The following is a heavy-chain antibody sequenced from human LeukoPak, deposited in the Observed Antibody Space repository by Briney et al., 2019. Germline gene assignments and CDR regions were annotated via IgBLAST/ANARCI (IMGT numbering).Heavy chain of an antibody. CDR3: AKTGYCSSTSCYTAFDP. CDR2: IIPIFGTA. J-gene: IGHJ5*02. Sequence: SVKVSCKASGGTFSSYAISWVRQAPGQGLEWMGGIIPIFGTANYAQKFQGRVTITADESTSTAYMELSSLRSEDTAVYYCAKTGYCSSTSCYTAFDPWGQGTLVTVSS. D-gene: IGHD2-2*02. V-gene: IGHV1-69*01. CDR1: GGTFSSYA.